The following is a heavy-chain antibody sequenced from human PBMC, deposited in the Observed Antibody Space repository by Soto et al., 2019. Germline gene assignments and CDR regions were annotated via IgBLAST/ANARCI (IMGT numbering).Heavy chain of an antibody. Sequence: SETLSLTCTVSGGSISSSSYYWGWIRQPPGKGLEWIGSIYYSGSTYYNPSLKSRVTISVDTSKNQFSLKLSSVTAADTAVYYCARLQDGSIGDYWGQGTLVTVSS. CDR3: ARLQDGSIGDY. CDR2: IYYSGST. V-gene: IGHV4-39*01. CDR1: GGSISSSSYY. D-gene: IGHD2-15*01. J-gene: IGHJ4*02.